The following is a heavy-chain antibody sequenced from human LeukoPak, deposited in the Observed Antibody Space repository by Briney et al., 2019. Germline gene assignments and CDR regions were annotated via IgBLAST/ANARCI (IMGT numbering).Heavy chain of an antibody. D-gene: IGHD6-13*01. CDR2: INPNSGGT. Sequence: GASVKVSCKASGYTFTGNYMHWVRQAPGQGLEWMGWINPNSGGTNYAQKFQGRVTMTRGTSIGTAYMELNRLRSDDTAVYYCAVAAGKAGIDYWGQGTLVTVSS. CDR3: AVAAGKAGIDY. V-gene: IGHV1-2*02. CDR1: GYTFTGNY. J-gene: IGHJ4*02.